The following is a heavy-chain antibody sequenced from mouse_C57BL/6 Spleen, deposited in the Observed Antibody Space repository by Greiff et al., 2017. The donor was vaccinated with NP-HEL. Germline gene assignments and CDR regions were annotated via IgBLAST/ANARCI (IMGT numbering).Heavy chain of an antibody. J-gene: IGHJ2*01. Sequence: QVQLKESGAELVRPGTSVKMSCKASGYTFTNYWIGWAKQRPGHGLEWIGDIYPGGGYTNYNEKFKGKATLTADKSSSTAYMQFSSLTSEDSAIYYCARVICFYYFDYWGQGTTLTVSS. CDR3: ARVICFYYFDY. CDR2: IYPGGGYT. D-gene: IGHD6-1*01. CDR1: GYTFTNYW. V-gene: IGHV1-63*01.